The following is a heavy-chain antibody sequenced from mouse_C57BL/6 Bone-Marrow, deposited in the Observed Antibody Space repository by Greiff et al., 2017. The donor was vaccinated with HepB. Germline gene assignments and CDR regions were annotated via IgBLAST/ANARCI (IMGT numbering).Heavy chain of an antibody. D-gene: IGHD2-12*01. J-gene: IGHJ4*01. V-gene: IGHV5-4*01. CDR1: GFTFSSYA. CDR3: ARDGGYYKGAMDY. CDR2: ISDGGSYT. Sequence: EVKLVESGGGLVKPGGSLKLSCAASGFTFSSYAMSWVRQTPEKRLEWVATISDGGSYTYYPDNVKGRFTISRDNAKNNLYLQMSHLKSEDTAMYYCARDGGYYKGAMDYWGQGTSVTVSS.